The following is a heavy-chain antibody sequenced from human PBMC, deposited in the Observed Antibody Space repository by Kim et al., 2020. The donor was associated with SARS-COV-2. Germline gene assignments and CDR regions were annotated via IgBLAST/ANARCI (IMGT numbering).Heavy chain of an antibody. CDR2: ISFDGSNK. Sequence: GGSLRLSCAASGFTFNIYAMHWVRQAPGKGLEWVAVISFDGSNKYYADSVKGRFTISRDNSKNTLYLQMDSLRAEDTAVYYCARGSGGNYLNWFDPWGRG. D-gene: IGHD3-16*01. CDR1: GFTFNIYA. CDR3: ARGSGGNYLNWFDP. V-gene: IGHV3-30-3*01. J-gene: IGHJ5*02.